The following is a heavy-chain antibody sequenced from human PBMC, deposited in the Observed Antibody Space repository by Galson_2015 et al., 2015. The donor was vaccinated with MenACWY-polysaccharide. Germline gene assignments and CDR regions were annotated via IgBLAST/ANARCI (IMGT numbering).Heavy chain of an antibody. Sequence: TLSLPCTVSGASITSGGYFWRWIRPHPGEGLEWIASISYDGGTYYNPSLKSRVTISADTPNNQFSLKLSSVTAADTAVYYCSRGGRAVSNRNWFDPWGQGTLVTVSS. V-gene: IGHV4-31*03. D-gene: IGHD3-16*01. CDR3: SRGGRAVSNRNWFDP. J-gene: IGHJ5*02. CDR2: ISYDGGT. CDR1: GASITSGGYF.